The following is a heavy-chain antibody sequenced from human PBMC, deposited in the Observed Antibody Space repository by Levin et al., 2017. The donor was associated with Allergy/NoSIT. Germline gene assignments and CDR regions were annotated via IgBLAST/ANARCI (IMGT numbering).Heavy chain of an antibody. V-gene: IGHV3-30*18. CDR1: GFTFSSYG. J-gene: IGHJ3*02. D-gene: IGHD5-18*01. CDR3: AKPGTAMVNLFAAFDI. Sequence: PGGSLRLSCAASGFTFSSYGMHWVRQAPGKGLEWVAVISYDGSNKYYADSVKGRFTISRDNSKNTLYLQMNSLRAEDTAVYYCAKPGTAMVNLFAAFDIWGQGTMVTVSS. CDR2: ISYDGSNK.